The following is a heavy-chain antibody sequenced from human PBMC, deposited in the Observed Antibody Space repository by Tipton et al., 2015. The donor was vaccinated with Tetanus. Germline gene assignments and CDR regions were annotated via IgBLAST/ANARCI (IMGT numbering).Heavy chain of an antibody. V-gene: IGHV3-7*05. D-gene: IGHD3-10*01. CDR2: INQGGSER. CDR1: GFSFGNYW. Sequence: SLRLSCAASGFSFGNYWMNWVRQAPGKGPEWVANINQGGSERYFVDSVKGRFTITRDNAKNSLYLQINRLRVEDTAIYYCARDREDYGSGSLGMDVWGQGTTVTVSS. CDR3: ARDREDYGSGSLGMDV. J-gene: IGHJ6*02.